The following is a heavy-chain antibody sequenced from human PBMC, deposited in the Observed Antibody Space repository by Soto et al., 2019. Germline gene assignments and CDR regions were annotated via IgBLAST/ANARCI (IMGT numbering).Heavy chain of an antibody. D-gene: IGHD3-16*01. V-gene: IGHV3-23*01. Sequence: GVSLRLSCAASGFTFSSYSMSWVRQAPGKGLEWVSAISGSGGSTYYADSVKGRFTISRDNSKNTLYLQMNSLRAEDTAVYYCAKDRLGSSWLRVWGQGTLVTVSS. J-gene: IGHJ4*02. CDR2: ISGSGGST. CDR1: GFTFSSYS. CDR3: AKDRLGSSWLRV.